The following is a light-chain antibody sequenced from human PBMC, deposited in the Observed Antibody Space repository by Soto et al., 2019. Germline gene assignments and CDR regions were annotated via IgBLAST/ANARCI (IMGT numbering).Light chain of an antibody. J-gene: IGKJ1*01. CDR1: HSISSRY. Sequence: DIVLTQSPCTLSLSPGKRATLSCRASHSISSRYLAWYQQKPGQAPRPLIYDASNRAAGTPDRFSGSGSGTDFTLTISRLEPVDFAVYYCQQYGSSPPKTFGQGTKVDIK. CDR3: QQYGSSPPKT. V-gene: IGKV3-20*01. CDR2: DAS.